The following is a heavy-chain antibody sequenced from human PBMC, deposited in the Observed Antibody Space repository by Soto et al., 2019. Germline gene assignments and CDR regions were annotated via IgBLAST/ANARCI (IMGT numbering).Heavy chain of an antibody. Sequence: QVQLVQSGAAVKKPGASVKFSCKASGYTFTSYGIRWVRQAPGQGLAWMGWISAYDGNTNYAQQLQGRVTMTTDTSTSTAYMELWSLRCGDTAMYYCSRGKRGDFDYWGKGTLVTVSS. CDR2: ISAYDGNT. CDR1: GYTFTSYG. CDR3: SRGKRGDFDY. V-gene: IGHV1-18*01. D-gene: IGHD3-10*01. J-gene: IGHJ4*02.